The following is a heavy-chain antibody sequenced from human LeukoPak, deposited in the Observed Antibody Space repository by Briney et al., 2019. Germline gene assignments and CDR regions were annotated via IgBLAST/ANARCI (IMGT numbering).Heavy chain of an antibody. J-gene: IGHJ4*02. D-gene: IGHD3-22*01. Sequence: SVKVSCKXSGGTFSSYAISWVRQAPGQGLEWMGRIIPIFGTANYSQKFQGRVTITTGESTSTAYMELSSLRSEDTAVYYCARTLYYYDSSGYYSFDYWGQGTLVTVSS. V-gene: IGHV1-69*05. CDR2: IIPIFGTA. CDR3: ARTLYYYDSSGYYSFDY. CDR1: GGTFSSYA.